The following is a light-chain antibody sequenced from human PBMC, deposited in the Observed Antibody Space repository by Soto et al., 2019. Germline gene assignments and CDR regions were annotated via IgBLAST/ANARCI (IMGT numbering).Light chain of an antibody. CDR3: QQYNSYSEA. Sequence: DIQMTQSPSTLSASVGDRVTITCRASQSSSSWLAWYQQKLGRAPRLLIYDASSLESGVPSRFSGSGYGTEFTLTISSLEPDDFATYYCQQYNSYSEAFGQGTKVDIK. J-gene: IGKJ1*01. CDR1: QSSSSW. V-gene: IGKV1-5*01. CDR2: DAS.